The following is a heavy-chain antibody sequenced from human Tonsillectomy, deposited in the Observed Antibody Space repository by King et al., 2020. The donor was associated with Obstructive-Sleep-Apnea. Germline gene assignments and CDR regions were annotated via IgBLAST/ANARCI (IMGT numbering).Heavy chain of an antibody. J-gene: IGHJ4*02. V-gene: IGHV3-43D*03. CDR1: GFTFDDYA. CDR2: ISWDGGST. Sequence: VQLVESGGVVVQPGGSLRLSCAASGFTFDDYAMHWVRQAPGKGLEWVSVISWDGGSTYYADSVKGRFTISRDNSKNSLYLQMNSLRAEDTALYYCAKDIERYFDWLLESWGQGTLVTVSS. CDR3: AKDIERYFDWLLES. D-gene: IGHD3-9*01.